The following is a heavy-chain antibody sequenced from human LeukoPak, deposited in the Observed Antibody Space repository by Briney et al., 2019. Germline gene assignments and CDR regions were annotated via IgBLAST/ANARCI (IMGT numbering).Heavy chain of an antibody. Sequence: PSETLSLTCAVSGGSISSSNWWSWVRQPPGKGLEWIGEIYHSGSTYYNPSLKSRVTISVDTSKNQFSLKLSSVTAADTAVYYCARRWDYYYYMDVWGKGTTVTVSS. CDR2: IYHSGST. J-gene: IGHJ6*03. CDR3: ARRWDYYYYMDV. CDR1: GGSISSSNW. V-gene: IGHV4-4*02. D-gene: IGHD4-23*01.